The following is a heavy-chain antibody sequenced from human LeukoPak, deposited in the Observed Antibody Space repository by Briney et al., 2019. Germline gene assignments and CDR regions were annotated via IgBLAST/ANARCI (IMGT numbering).Heavy chain of an antibody. CDR1: GYTFTGYH. CDR3: ARDSVNFWSGYSNWFDP. Sequence: ASVKVSCKASGYTFTGYHMHWVRQAPGQGLEWMGRINPNSGGTNYAQKFQGRVTMTRDTSISTAYMELSRLRSDDTAVYYCARDSVNFWSGYSNWFDPWGQGTLVTVSS. D-gene: IGHD3-3*01. V-gene: IGHV1-2*06. CDR2: INPNSGGT. J-gene: IGHJ5*02.